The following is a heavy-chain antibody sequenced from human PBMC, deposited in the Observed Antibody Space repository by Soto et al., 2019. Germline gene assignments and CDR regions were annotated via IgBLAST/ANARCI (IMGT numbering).Heavy chain of an antibody. V-gene: IGHV3-9*01. CDR3: AKDMSPFYDYIWGSYRYTSAFDI. CDR1: GFTFDDYA. Sequence: EVQLVESGGGLVQPGRSLRLSCAASGFTFDDYAMHWVRQAPGKGLEWVSGISWNSGSIGYADSVKGRFTISRDNAKNSLYLQMTSLRSEDTVLYYCAKDMSPFYDYIWGSYRYTSAFDIWGQGKMVTVSS. J-gene: IGHJ3*02. CDR2: ISWNSGSI. D-gene: IGHD3-16*02.